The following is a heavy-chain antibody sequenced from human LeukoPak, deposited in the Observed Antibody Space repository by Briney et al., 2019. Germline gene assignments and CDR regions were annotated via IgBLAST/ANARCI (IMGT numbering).Heavy chain of an antibody. CDR1: GYTFTGYY. D-gene: IGHD6-13*01. CDR2: INTNTGNP. J-gene: IGHJ4*02. CDR3: ARGLPPRRHSSSWYLVY. Sequence: ASVKVSCKASGYTFTGYYMHWVRQAPGQGLEWMGWINTNTGNPTYAQGFTGRFVFSLDTSVSTAYLQISSLKAEDTAVYYCARGLPPRRHSSSWYLVYWGQGTLVTVSS. V-gene: IGHV7-4-1*02.